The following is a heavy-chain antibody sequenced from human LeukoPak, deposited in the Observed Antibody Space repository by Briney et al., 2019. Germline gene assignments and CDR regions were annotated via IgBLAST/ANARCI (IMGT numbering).Heavy chain of an antibody. CDR1: GFTFSTYA. V-gene: IGHV3-23*01. J-gene: IGHJ5*02. CDR2: ICDSGGTT. Sequence: PGGSLRLSCAASGFTFSTYAMSWVRHAPGEGLEWVSAICDSGGTTYYADSVKGRFTISRGNSKNSLYLQMSSLRGEDTAVYYCAKLTRGYCDSTACTNWFDPWGRGTLVTVSS. CDR3: AKLTRGYCDSTACTNWFDP. D-gene: IGHD2-2*03.